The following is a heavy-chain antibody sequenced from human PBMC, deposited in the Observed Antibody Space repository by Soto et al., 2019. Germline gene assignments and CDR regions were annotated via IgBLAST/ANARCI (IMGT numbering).Heavy chain of an antibody. Sequence: EVQLVESGGGLVQPGGSLRLSCAVSGFTFSSFWMHWVRQAPGEGLVWVSRINTDGSSTSYADSVKGRFTISRDNAKNNFYKKRKSVRVEDRDMYYCEKRGVDPFGFSSWGQGTLVTVSS. CDR2: INTDGSST. J-gene: IGHJ5*02. CDR1: GFTFSSFW. V-gene: IGHV3-74*01. D-gene: IGHD3-10*01. CDR3: EKRGVDPFGFSS.